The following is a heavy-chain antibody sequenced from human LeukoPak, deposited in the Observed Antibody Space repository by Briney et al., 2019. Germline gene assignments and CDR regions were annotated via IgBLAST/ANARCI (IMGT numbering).Heavy chain of an antibody. CDR1: GFTFSTYS. CDR2: ISGTSNTI. Sequence: GGSLRLSCVASGFTFSTYSMNWVRQAPGKGLEWVSYISGTSNTIYYADSVKGRFTISRDNAKNSLYLQMNSLRVEDTAVYYCARDELAAYYYYMDVWGKGTTVTISS. D-gene: IGHD1-1*01. J-gene: IGHJ6*03. V-gene: IGHV3-48*04. CDR3: ARDELAAYYYYMDV.